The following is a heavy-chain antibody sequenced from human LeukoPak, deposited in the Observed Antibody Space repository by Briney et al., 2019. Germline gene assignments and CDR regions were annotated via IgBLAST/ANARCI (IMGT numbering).Heavy chain of an antibody. Sequence: PGGSLRLSCAASGFTFGTYWMHWVRQVPGKGLVWVSRINTDGSTTNYADSVKGRFTMSRDNAKNTVYLQMNSLRAADTAIYYCAQGTSWINPYFYMDVWGKGTTVTVSS. CDR3: AQGTSWINPYFYMDV. D-gene: IGHD1-7*01. J-gene: IGHJ6*03. CDR1: GFTFGTYW. V-gene: IGHV3-74*01. CDR2: INTDGSTT.